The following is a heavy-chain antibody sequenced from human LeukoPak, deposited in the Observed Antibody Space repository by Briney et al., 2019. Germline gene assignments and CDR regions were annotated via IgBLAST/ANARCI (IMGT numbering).Heavy chain of an antibody. J-gene: IGHJ5*02. Sequence: GGPLRLSCEASGFTFSSYAMSWVRQAPGKGLEWVSSVSGSGGSTYYADSVKGRFTISRDNSKNTLYLQMNSLRAEDTAVYYCARRQIAAAGTVTPWFDPWGQGTLVTVSS. CDR3: ARRQIAAAGTVTPWFDP. CDR1: GFTFSSYA. D-gene: IGHD6-13*01. V-gene: IGHV3-23*01. CDR2: VSGSGGST.